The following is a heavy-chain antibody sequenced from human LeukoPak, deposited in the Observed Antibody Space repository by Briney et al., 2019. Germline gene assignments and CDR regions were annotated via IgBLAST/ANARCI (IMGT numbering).Heavy chain of an antibody. CDR1: GFTFSSYW. CDR3: ARVGYSSSSIDY. V-gene: IGHV3-7*01. J-gene: IGHJ4*02. D-gene: IGHD6-6*01. Sequence: GGSLRLSCAASGFTFSSYWMSWVRQAPGKGLEWVANIKQDGSDKYYVDSVKGRFTISRDNAKNSVYLQMNSLRAEDTAVYYCARVGYSSSSIDYWGQGTLVTVSS. CDR2: IKQDGSDK.